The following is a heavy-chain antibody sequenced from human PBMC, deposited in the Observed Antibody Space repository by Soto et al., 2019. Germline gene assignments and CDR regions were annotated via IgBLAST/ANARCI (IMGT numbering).Heavy chain of an antibody. Sequence: QVQLRESGPGLVKPSETLSLTCTVSGGSIRRGDYHWSWIRQPPGKGLEWIGYISYSERTDYSPSHKSRATISVDTSKNHFSLKLSSVTAADTAVYFCARAFESGLRKNFDTWGQGTLVTVSS. CDR1: GGSIRRGDYH. CDR3: ARAFESGLRKNFDT. CDR2: ISYSERT. J-gene: IGHJ4*02. V-gene: IGHV4-61*03. D-gene: IGHD3-22*01.